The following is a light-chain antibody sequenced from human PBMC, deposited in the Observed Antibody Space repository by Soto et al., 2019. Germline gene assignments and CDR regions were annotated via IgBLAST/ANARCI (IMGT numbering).Light chain of an antibody. CDR2: DAS. CDR3: QQYNDFPRT. Sequence: DIQMTQSPSTLSASVGDRVTITSRASQSISRWLDWYQQLPGKAPKLLIWDASTLGSGVPSRFSGSESGTAFSLTISSLQADDFATYCCQQYNDFPRTFGQGTKVEIK. J-gene: IGKJ1*01. CDR1: QSISRW. V-gene: IGKV1-5*01.